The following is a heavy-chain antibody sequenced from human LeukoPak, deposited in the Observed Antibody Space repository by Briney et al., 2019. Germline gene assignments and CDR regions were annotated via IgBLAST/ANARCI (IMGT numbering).Heavy chain of an antibody. CDR2: ISAYNGNT. Sequence: ASVKVSCKASGYTFTSYGISWVRQAPGQGLEWMGWISAYNGNTNYAQKLQGRVTMTTDTSTSTAYMELRSLRSDDTAVYYCARVGVVPAAVLSSWSPGFDYWGQGTLVTVSS. CDR1: GYTFTSYG. D-gene: IGHD2-2*01. CDR3: ARVGVVPAAVLSSWSPGFDY. J-gene: IGHJ4*02. V-gene: IGHV1-18*01.